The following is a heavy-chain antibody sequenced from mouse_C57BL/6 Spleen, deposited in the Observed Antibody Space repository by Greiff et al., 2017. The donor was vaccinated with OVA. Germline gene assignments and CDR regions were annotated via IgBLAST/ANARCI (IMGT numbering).Heavy chain of an antibody. Sequence: EVQLQQSGTVLARPGASVKMSCKTSGYTFTSYWMHWVKQRPGQGLEWIGAIYPGNSDTSYNQKFKGKAKLTAVTSASTAYMELSSLTNEDSAVYYCTRSLYDYDEGAMDYWGQGTSVTVSS. CDR2: IYPGNSDT. J-gene: IGHJ4*01. CDR3: TRSLYDYDEGAMDY. CDR1: GYTFTSYW. V-gene: IGHV1-5*01. D-gene: IGHD2-4*01.